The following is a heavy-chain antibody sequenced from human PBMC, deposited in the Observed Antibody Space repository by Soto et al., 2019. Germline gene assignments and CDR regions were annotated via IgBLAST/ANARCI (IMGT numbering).Heavy chain of an antibody. D-gene: IGHD3-22*01. CDR2: ISTYNGDT. V-gene: IGHV1-18*01. J-gene: IGHJ6*02. CDR1: GYTFSTSG. Sequence: ASVKVSCKASGYTFSTSGMSWLRQAPGQGLEWMGWISTYNGDTNDAPKFQDRVTMTSDTSTSTVYMELRSLRSDDTAVYYCAGQRDTAMDYYDSSGSGGMDVWGQGTTVTVSS. CDR3: AGQRDTAMDYYDSSGSGGMDV.